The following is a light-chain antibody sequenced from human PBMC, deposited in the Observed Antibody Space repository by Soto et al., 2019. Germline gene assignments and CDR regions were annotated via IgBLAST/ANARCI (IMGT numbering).Light chain of an antibody. J-gene: IGKJ4*01. CDR1: HGISSA. CDR2: DAS. Sequence: AIQLPQSPSSLSASVGDRVTITCRASHGISSALAWYQQKPGKAPQLLIYDASSLESGVPSRFSGSGSGTDFTHTISSRQPEDFETEYCQQFNSYFLTFGGGTKVEIK. CDR3: QQFNSYFLT. V-gene: IGKV1-13*02.